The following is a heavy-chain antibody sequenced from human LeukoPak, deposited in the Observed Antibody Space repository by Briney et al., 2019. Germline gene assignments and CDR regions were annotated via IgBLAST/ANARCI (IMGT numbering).Heavy chain of an antibody. J-gene: IGHJ4*02. CDR2: IYYSGST. CDR1: GGSISSSSYY. CDR3: ARTDSDADY. Sequence: SETLSLTCTVSGGSISSSSYYWGWIRQPPGKGLEWIGSIYYSGSTYYNPSLKSRVTISVDTSKNQFSLKLSSVTAADTAVYYCARTDSDADYWGQGTLVTVSS. V-gene: IGHV4-39*01. D-gene: IGHD3-10*01.